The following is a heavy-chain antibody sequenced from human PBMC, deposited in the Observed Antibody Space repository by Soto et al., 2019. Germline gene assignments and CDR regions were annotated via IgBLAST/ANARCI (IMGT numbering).Heavy chain of an antibody. V-gene: IGHV4-39*01. CDR1: GGSINSSSYF. D-gene: IGHD6-19*01. CDR3: ARHYSSGSRNWFDP. CDR2: IYYSGST. Sequence: KTSETLSLTCSVSGGSINSSSYFWGWVRQPPWKGLEWIGSIYYSGSTYYNPSLRSRVTISVDTSKNQFSLKLSSVTAADTAVFYCARHYSSGSRNWFDPWGQGXLVTVSS. J-gene: IGHJ5*02.